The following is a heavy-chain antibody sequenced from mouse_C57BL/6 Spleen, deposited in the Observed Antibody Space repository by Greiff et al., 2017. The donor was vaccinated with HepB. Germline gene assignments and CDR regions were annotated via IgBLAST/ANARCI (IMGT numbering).Heavy chain of an antibody. V-gene: IGHV1-15*01. CDR3: TRHGSLFDY. D-gene: IGHD1-1*01. J-gene: IGHJ2*01. CDR2: IDPETGGT. CDR1: GYTFTDYE. Sequence: SGAELVRPGASVTLSCKASGYTFTDYEMHWVKQTPVHGLEWIGAIDPETGGTAYNQKFKGKAILTADKSSSTAYMVLRSLTSEDSAVYYCTRHGSLFDYWGQGTTLTVSS.